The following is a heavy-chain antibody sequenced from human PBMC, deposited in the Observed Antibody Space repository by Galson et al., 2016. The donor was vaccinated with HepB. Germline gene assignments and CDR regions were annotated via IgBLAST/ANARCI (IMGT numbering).Heavy chain of an antibody. CDR1: GYTFTNYG. V-gene: IGHV1-18*01. CDR2: ISAYNGNT. D-gene: IGHD3-9*01. Sequence: SVKVSCKASGYTFTNYGLTWVRQAPGQGLEWMGWISAYNGNTNYAQKFQGRLTMTTDTSTSTAYMELRSLTSDDTAVYFCARDRSPLRYRYAMDVWGQGTTVTVSS. CDR3: ARDRSPLRYRYAMDV. J-gene: IGHJ6*02.